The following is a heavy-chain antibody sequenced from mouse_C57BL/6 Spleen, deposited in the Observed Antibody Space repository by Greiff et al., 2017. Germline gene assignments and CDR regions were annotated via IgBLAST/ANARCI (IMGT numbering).Heavy chain of an antibody. V-gene: IGHV5-4*01. CDR3: ARDEGSTVVDYYAMDY. J-gene: IGHJ4*01. CDR1: GFTFSSYA. CDR2: ISDGGSYT. Sequence: EVHLVESGGGLVKPGGSLKLSCSASGFTFSSYAMSWVRQTPEKRLEWVATISDGGSYTSYPDNVKGRFTISRDNAKKNLYLQMSHLKSEDTAMYYCARDEGSTVVDYYAMDYWGQGTSVTVSS. D-gene: IGHD1-1*01.